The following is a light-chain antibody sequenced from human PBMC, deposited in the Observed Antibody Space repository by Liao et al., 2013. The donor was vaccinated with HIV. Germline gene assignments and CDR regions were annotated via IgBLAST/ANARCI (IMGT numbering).Light chain of an antibody. J-gene: IGLJ2*01. V-gene: IGLV3-21*01. CDR1: NIGIKN. CDR2: YDK. CDR3: QAWDSSTAV. Sequence: SYVLTQPPSVSVAPGETARLTCGGYNIGIKNVHWYQQKPGQAPSLVMYYDKTRPSGIPERISGSNSGNTATLTISGTQAMDEADYYCQAWDSSTAVFGRGTKLTVL.